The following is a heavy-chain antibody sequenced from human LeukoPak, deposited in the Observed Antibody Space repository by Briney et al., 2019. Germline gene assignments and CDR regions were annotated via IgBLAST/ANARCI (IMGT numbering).Heavy chain of an antibody. J-gene: IGHJ4*02. Sequence: PGGSLRLSCAASGFTFSNYWMHWVRQAPGKGLVWVSRINTDGSTTTYADSVKGRFTISRDNAKNTLYLQMNSLRAEDTAVYYCARGGSSSWYRGLDYWGQGTLVTVS. CDR3: ARGGSSSWYRGLDY. CDR1: GFTFSNYW. V-gene: IGHV3-74*03. D-gene: IGHD6-13*01. CDR2: INTDGSTT.